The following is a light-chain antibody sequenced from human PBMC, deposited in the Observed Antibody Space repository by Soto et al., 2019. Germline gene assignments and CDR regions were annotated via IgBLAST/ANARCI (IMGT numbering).Light chain of an antibody. J-gene: IGKJ1*01. CDR3: QHYSRYPVT. V-gene: IGKV1-5*03. Sequence: DIQMTQSPSTLSASVGDRVTITFRASQSISSWLAWYQQKPGKAPKLLIYKASSLESGVPSRFSGSGFGTEFTLTISSLQPDDIATYYCQHYSRYPVTFGQGTKVDIK. CDR2: KAS. CDR1: QSISSW.